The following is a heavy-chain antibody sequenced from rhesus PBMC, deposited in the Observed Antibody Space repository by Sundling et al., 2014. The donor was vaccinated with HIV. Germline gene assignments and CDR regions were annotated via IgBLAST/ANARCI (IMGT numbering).Heavy chain of an antibody. J-gene: IGHJ4*01. CDR1: GGSISSSY. D-gene: IGHD1-44*02. CDR2: TYGSSGNT. CDR3: AREEWQLYVDY. V-gene: IGHV4-147*01. Sequence: QVQLQESGPGLVKPSETLSLTCAVSGGSISSSYWNWIRQPPGKGLEWIGNTYGSSGNTYYNPSLKSRVSISKDPSKNQFSLKLTSVTAADTAVYYCAREEWQLYVDYWGQGVLVTVSS.